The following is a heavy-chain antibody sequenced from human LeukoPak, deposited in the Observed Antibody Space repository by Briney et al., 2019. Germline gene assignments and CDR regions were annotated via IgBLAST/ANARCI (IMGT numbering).Heavy chain of an antibody. CDR2: IKQDGSED. J-gene: IGHJ5*02. Sequence: GGSLRLSCAASGFTFSTYWMSWVRQAPGKGLEWVANIKQDGSEDYYVDSVKGRFTISRDNAKNSLYLQMYSLRAEDTAVYYCAREEGVRSLRYFDWFQSVNWFDPWGQGTLVTVSS. V-gene: IGHV3-7*05. D-gene: IGHD3-9*01. CDR1: GFTFSTYW. CDR3: AREEGVRSLRYFDWFQSVNWFDP.